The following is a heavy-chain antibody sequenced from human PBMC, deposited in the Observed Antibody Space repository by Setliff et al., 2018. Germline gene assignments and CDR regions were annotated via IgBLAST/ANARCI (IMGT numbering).Heavy chain of an antibody. CDR2: IYYSGST. CDR1: GGSISSHY. D-gene: IGHD3-22*01. V-gene: IGHV4-59*11. J-gene: IGHJ4*02. CDR3: ARLWTSYESNTYFYPKYFDF. Sequence: SETLSLTCTVSGGSISSHYWSWIRQPPGKGLEWIGSIYYSGSTNYNPSLKSRVTISVDTSKNQFSLKLSSVTAAATAVYYCARLWTSYESNTYFYPKYFDFWGQGTLVTVSS.